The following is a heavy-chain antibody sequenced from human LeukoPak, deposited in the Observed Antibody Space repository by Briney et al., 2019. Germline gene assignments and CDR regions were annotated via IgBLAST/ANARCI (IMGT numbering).Heavy chain of an antibody. CDR1: GGSISSSSYY. Sequence: SETLSLTCTVSGGSISSSSYYWSWIRQPAGKGLEWIGRVYTSGSTNYNPSLKSRVTISVDTSRNQLSLQLTSVTAADTAVYYCARQTFGVLYFDSWGQGTLVIVSS. V-gene: IGHV4-61*02. J-gene: IGHJ4*02. CDR2: VYTSGST. CDR3: ARQTFGVLYFDS. D-gene: IGHD3-10*01.